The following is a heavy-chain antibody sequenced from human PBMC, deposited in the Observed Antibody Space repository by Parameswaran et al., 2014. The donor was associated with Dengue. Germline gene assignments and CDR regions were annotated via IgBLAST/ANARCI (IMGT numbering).Heavy chain of an antibody. CDR3: AREADEAAENFDY. J-gene: IGHJ4*02. Sequence: VRQAPGKGLEWIGEINHSGSTNYNPSLKSRVTISVDTSKNQFSLKLSSVTAADTAVYYCAREADEAAENFDYWGQGTLVTVSS. V-gene: IGHV4-34*01. D-gene: IGHD6-13*01. CDR2: INHSGST.